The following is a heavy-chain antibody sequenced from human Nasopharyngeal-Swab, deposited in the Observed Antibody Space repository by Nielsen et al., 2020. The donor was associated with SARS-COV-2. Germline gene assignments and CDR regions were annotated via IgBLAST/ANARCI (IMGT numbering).Heavy chain of an antibody. V-gene: IGHV3-7*05. CDR1: GFTFSSYW. J-gene: IGHJ4*02. CDR2: IKQDGSKK. D-gene: IGHD4-11*01. CDR3: ATHNDYRFEN. Sequence: GGSLRLSCAASGFTFSSYWMTWVRQAPGKGLEWVANIKQDGSKKNYVDSVEGRFTISRDDAMNSLYLQMTSLRAEDTAVYYCATHNDYRFENWGQGTLVSVSS.